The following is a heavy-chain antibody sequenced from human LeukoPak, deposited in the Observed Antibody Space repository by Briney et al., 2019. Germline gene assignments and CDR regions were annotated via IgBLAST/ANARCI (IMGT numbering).Heavy chain of an antibody. J-gene: IGHJ3*01. CDR2: ITQDGGRK. Sequence: GSLRLSCAASGFTFSNAWMTWVRQAPGKGLESLATITQDGGRKFYVDSVKGRFTISRDNTKNSLYLQMNSLRAEDTAVYYCTDPDWGWGQGTMVTVSS. CDR3: TDPDWG. V-gene: IGHV3-7*01. D-gene: IGHD3/OR15-3a*01. CDR1: GFTFSNAW.